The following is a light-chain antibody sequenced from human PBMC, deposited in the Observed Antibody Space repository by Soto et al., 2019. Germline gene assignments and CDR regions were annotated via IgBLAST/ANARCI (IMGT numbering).Light chain of an antibody. V-gene: IGKV3-11*01. J-gene: IGKJ5*01. CDR3: QQRMNWPLT. CDR2: DAS. CDR1: QTVSNY. Sequence: DIVLTQTPGTLSLSPGDRATLSCRASQTVSNYLLWYQQKPGQAPRLLIYDASNRATGIPARFSGSGSETDFTLTISSLEPEDVAVYYCQQRMNWPLTFGQGTRLEIK.